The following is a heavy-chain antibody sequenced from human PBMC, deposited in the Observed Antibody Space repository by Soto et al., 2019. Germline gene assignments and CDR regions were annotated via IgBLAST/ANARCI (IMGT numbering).Heavy chain of an antibody. CDR3: ARRGSGSYYDY. V-gene: IGHV3-23*01. J-gene: IGHJ4*03. CDR2: ISGSGGST. CDR1: GFTFSSYA. Sequence: EVQLLESGGGLVQPGGSLRLSCAASGFTFSSYAMRWVRQAPVKGLEWVSAISGSGGSTYYADSVKGRFTISRDNSKNTLYLQMKSLGAEDRAVYYCARRGSGSYYDYWGQGTLVSVSS. D-gene: IGHD1-26*01.